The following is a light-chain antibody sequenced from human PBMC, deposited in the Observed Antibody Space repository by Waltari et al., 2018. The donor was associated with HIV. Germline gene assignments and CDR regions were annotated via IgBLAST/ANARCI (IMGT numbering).Light chain of an antibody. Sequence: QSVLTQPPSASGTPGQRVTISCSGSSSNIGSIYLHWYHQLSGTAPKLLIYRNKERPSGVPDRFSGSKSGTSASLAISGLRSEDEADYYCAAWDNTVSGWVFGGGTKVTVL. J-gene: IGLJ3*02. V-gene: IGLV1-47*01. CDR2: RNK. CDR1: SSNIGSIY. CDR3: AAWDNTVSGWV.